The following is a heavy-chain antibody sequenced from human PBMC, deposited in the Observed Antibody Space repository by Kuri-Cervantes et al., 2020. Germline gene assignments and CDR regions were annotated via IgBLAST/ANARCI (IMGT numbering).Heavy chain of an antibody. CDR1: GYTLTELS. V-gene: IGHV1-69*06. CDR2: IIPIIGTA. CDR3: ARVAGYCSGGSCSNWFDP. J-gene: IGHJ5*02. D-gene: IGHD2-15*01. Sequence: SVKVSCKVSGYTLTELSMHWVRQAPGQGLEWMGGIIPIIGTANYAQKFQGRVTITADKSTSTAYMELSSLRSEDTAVYYCARVAGYCSGGSCSNWFDPWGQGTLVTVSS.